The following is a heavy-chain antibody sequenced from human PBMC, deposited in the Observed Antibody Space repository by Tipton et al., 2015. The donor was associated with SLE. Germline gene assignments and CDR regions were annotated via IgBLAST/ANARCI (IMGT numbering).Heavy chain of an antibody. D-gene: IGHD2-15*01. CDR3: ARSASSNLHYMDV. V-gene: IGHV4-4*07. CDR1: GGSISGYY. Sequence: TLSLTCTVSGGSISGYYWNWIRQPAGKGLEWIGRIYNSGSTNYNSSLKSRVTISVDTSKNHFSLKLSSVTAADTALYYCARSASSNLHYMDVWGKGTTVTISS. CDR2: IYNSGST. J-gene: IGHJ6*03.